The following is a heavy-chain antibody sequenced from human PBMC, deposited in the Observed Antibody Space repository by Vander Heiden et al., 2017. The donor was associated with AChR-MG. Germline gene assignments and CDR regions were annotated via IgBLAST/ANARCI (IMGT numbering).Heavy chain of an antibody. D-gene: IGHD2-2*01. CDR3: ARDADCVVPADKNYYGMDV. V-gene: IGHV1-69*01. CDR2: IIPIFGTA. J-gene: IGHJ6*02. Sequence: QVQLVQSGAEVKKPGSSVKVSCKASGGTFSSYAISWVRQAPGQGLEWMGGIIPIFGTANYAQKFQGRVTITADESTSTAYMELSSLRSEDTAVYYCARDADCVVPADKNYYGMDVWGQGTTVTVAS. CDR1: GGTFSSYA.